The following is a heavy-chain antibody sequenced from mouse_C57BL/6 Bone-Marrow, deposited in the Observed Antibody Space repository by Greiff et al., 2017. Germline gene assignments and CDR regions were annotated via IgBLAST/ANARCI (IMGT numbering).Heavy chain of an antibody. J-gene: IGHJ4*01. D-gene: IGHD2-3*01. Sequence: QVQLQQPGAELVRPGSSVKLSCKASGYTFTSYWMDWVKQRPGQGLEWIGNIYPSDSETNYNQKFKDKATLTVDKSSSTAYMQLSSLTSEDSAVYYCARQGGYYYYAIDYWGQGTSVTVSS. CDR1: GYTFTSYW. CDR2: IYPSDSET. CDR3: ARQGGYYYYAIDY. V-gene: IGHV1-61*01.